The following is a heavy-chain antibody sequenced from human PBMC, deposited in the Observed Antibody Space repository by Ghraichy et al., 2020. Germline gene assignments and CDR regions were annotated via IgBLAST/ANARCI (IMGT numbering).Heavy chain of an antibody. V-gene: IGHV1-18*01. CDR2: VRGDNGNT. Sequence: ASVKVSCKASGYTFTSYGISWVRQAPGQGPEWMGWVRGDNGNTLYAQKVQGRITLTTDTSTNTAYMELGSLRSDDTAVYYCARDPNCSGGRCYFDLWGRGTLVTVSS. J-gene: IGHJ2*01. D-gene: IGHD2-15*01. CDR1: GYTFTSYG. CDR3: ARDPNCSGGRCYFDL.